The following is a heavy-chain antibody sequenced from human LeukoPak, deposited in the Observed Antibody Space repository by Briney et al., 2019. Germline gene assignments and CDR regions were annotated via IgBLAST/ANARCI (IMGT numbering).Heavy chain of an antibody. J-gene: IGHJ4*02. CDR3: ARSDTAMAFDY. Sequence: PSETLSLTCTVSGGSISSSSYYWGWIRQPPGKGLEWIGSIYYSGSTYYNPFLKSRVTISVDTSKNQFSLKLSSVTAADTTVYYCARSDTAMAFDYWGQGTLVTVSS. V-gene: IGHV4-39*01. D-gene: IGHD5-18*01. CDR2: IYYSGST. CDR1: GGSISSSSYY.